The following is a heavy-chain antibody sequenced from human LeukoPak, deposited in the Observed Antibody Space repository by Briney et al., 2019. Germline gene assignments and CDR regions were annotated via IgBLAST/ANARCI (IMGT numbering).Heavy chain of an antibody. Sequence: GASVKVSCKASGYTFTSYDINWVRQATGQGLEWMGWMNPNSGNTGYGQRFQGRITMTMDISIGTAYMELSNLTSEDTAIYYCTRGSSGRRDNWGQGTLVTVSA. CDR2: MNPNSGNT. CDR1: GYTFTSYD. V-gene: IGHV1-8*01. J-gene: IGHJ4*02. D-gene: IGHD6-19*01. CDR3: TRGSSGRRDN.